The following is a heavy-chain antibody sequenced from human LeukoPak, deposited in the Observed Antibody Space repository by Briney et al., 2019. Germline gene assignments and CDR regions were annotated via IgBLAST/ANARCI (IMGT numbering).Heavy chain of an antibody. CDR3: ARPYCSSTSCLWYFDY. D-gene: IGHD2-2*01. Sequence: ASVKVSYKASGYTFTGYYMHWVRQAPGQGLEWMEWIKPNSGGTNYAQKFQGRVTMTRDTSISTAYMELSRLRSDDTAVYYCARPYCSSTSCLWYFDYWGQGTLVTVSS. J-gene: IGHJ4*02. V-gene: IGHV1-2*02. CDR2: IKPNSGGT. CDR1: GYTFTGYY.